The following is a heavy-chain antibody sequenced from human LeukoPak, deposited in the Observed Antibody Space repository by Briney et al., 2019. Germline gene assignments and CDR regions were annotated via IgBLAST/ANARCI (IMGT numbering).Heavy chain of an antibody. CDR1: GFTFDDYG. J-gene: IGHJ5*02. D-gene: IGHD1-1*01. V-gene: IGHV3-20*04. Sequence: GGSLRFSCAASGFTFDDYGMSWVRQAPGKGLEWVSGINWNGGSTGYADSVKGRFTISRDNAKNSLYLQMNSLRAEDTALYYCARVFSWAANDLNWFDPWGQGTLVTVSS. CDR3: ARVFSWAANDLNWFDP. CDR2: INWNGGST.